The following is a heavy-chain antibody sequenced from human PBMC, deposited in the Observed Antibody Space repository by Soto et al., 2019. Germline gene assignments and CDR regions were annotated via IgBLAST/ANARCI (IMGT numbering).Heavy chain of an antibody. D-gene: IGHD3-22*01. CDR1: GGSISSGGYY. CDR3: GRSDSSGYYYFDY. V-gene: IGHV4-31*03. Sequence: PSETLSLTCTVSGGSISSGGYYWSWIRQHPGKGLEWIGYIYYSGSTYYNPSLKSRVTISVDTSKNQFSLKLSSVTAADTAVYYCGRSDSSGYYYFDYWGQGTLVTVSS. CDR2: IYYSGST. J-gene: IGHJ4*02.